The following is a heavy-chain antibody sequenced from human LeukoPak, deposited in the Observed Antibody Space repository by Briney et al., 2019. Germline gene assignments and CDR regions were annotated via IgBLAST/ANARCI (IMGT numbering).Heavy chain of an antibody. CDR2: ISYDGSNK. Sequence: GGSLRLSCAASGFTFSSYGMHWVRQAPGKGLEWVAVISYDGSNKYYADSVKGRFTISRDNSKNTLYLQMNSLRAEDTAVYYCTTDARVAGAFDYWGQGTLVTVSS. CDR1: GFTFSSYG. J-gene: IGHJ4*02. V-gene: IGHV3-30*03. CDR3: TTDARVAGAFDY. D-gene: IGHD6-19*01.